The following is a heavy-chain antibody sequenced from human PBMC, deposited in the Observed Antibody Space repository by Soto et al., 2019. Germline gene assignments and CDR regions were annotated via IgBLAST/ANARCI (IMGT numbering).Heavy chain of an antibody. V-gene: IGHV1-69*01. CDR3: ARARPATSYSYYYDSSGSPFGY. Sequence: QVQLVQSGAEVKKPGSSVKVSCKASGGTFSSYAISWVRQAPGQGLEWMGGIIPIFGTANYAQKFQGRVTITADESTSKAYMELSSLRSEDTAVYYCARARPATSYSYYYDSSGSPFGYWGQGTLVTVSS. CDR1: GGTFSSYA. CDR2: IIPIFGTA. D-gene: IGHD3-22*01. J-gene: IGHJ4*02.